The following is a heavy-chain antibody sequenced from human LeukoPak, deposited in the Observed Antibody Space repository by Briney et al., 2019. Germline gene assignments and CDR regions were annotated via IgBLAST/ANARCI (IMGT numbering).Heavy chain of an antibody. Sequence: GESLKISCKGSGYKFNAYWIAWVRQMPGKGLEWMAIIYPDDSDTTYSPSFQGQVTISADQSASLASLQWRRLKASDTAMYSCARPNITSYYDSRGYDAFDVWGQGTMVIVSS. J-gene: IGHJ3*01. CDR1: GYKFNAYW. D-gene: IGHD3-22*01. CDR2: IYPDDSDT. V-gene: IGHV5-51*01. CDR3: ARPNITSYYDSRGYDAFDV.